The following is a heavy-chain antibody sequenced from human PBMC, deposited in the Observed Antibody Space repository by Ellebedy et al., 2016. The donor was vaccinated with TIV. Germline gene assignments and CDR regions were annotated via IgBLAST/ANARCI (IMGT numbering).Heavy chain of an antibody. CDR3: ARSMFSSSAYFDF. D-gene: IGHD6-6*01. J-gene: IGHJ4*01. CDR1: GYTFKSSG. Sequence: AASVKVSCKASGYTFKSSGFSWVRQAPGQGLEWMGWISAYNGYTNYAQKFQGRVTMITDTSTDTVYLEVRSLRSDDTAVYYCARSMFSSSAYFDFWGQGTLLTVSS. V-gene: IGHV1-18*01. CDR2: ISAYNGYT.